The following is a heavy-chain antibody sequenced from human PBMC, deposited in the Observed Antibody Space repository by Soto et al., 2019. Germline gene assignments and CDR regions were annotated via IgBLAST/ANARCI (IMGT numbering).Heavy chain of an antibody. Sequence: SETLSLTCTVSGGSISSGGYYWSWIRQHPGKGLEWIGYIYYSGSTYYNPSLKSRVTISVDTSKNQFSLKLSSVTAADTAVYYCARDSPGLAVAGDIFDYWGQGTLVTVSS. J-gene: IGHJ4*02. D-gene: IGHD6-19*01. V-gene: IGHV4-31*03. CDR3: ARDSPGLAVAGDIFDY. CDR1: GGSISSGGYY. CDR2: IYYSGST.